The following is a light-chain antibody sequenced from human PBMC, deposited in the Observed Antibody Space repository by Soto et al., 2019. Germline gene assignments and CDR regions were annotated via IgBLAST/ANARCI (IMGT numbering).Light chain of an antibody. CDR1: QGINNY. CDR3: QKYNSAPLT. Sequence: DIPMTQSPSSLSASVGDRVTITCRASQGINNYLAWYQQKPGKVPKLLIYAASTLQSGVPSRFSGSGSGTDFTLTISRLQPEDGPIYYCQKYNSAPLTFGGDTKVQIK. J-gene: IGKJ4*01. V-gene: IGKV1-27*01. CDR2: AAS.